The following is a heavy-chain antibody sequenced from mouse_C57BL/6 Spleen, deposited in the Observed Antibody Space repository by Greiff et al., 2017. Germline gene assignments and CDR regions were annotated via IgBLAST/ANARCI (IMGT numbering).Heavy chain of an antibody. Sequence: EVQLVEPGGGLVKPGGSLKLSCAASGFTFSSYAMSWVRQTPEKRLEWVATISDGGSYTYYPDNVKGRFTISRDNAKNNLYLQMSHLKSEDTAMYYCARDPPYYSSYRYFDVWGTGTTVTVSS. D-gene: IGHD2-5*01. V-gene: IGHV5-4*01. CDR1: GFTFSSYA. CDR2: ISDGGSYT. J-gene: IGHJ1*03. CDR3: ARDPPYYSSYRYFDV.